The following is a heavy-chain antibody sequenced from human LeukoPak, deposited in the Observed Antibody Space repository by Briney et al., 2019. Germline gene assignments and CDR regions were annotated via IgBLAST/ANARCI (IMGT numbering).Heavy chain of an antibody. CDR2: ITSSSSII. J-gene: IGHJ4*02. Sequence: GGSLRLSCAASKFTFSKYSMNWVRQAPGKGLEWVSYITSSSSIIYYADSVKGRFTISRDNAKNSLYLQMSSLRAEDTAVYYCARDRGAGSGWVFDYWGQGTLVTVSS. CDR1: KFTFSKYS. V-gene: IGHV3-48*01. CDR3: ARDRGAGSGWVFDY. D-gene: IGHD6-19*01.